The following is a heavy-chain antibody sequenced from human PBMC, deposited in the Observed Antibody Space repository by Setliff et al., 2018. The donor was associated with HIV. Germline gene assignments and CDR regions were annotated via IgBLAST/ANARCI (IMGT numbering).Heavy chain of an antibody. Sequence: SETLSLTCTVSGGSITSYYWSWIRQPAGKGLEWIGSIYFTGSSDNNPSLKSRVTLSVDTSKHQFPLKLSSVTAADTAVYYCARVQMAYAAFDVWGQGTMVTVSS. CDR1: GGSITSYY. CDR2: IYFTGSS. D-gene: IGHD4-17*01. J-gene: IGHJ3*01. CDR3: ARVQMAYAAFDV. V-gene: IGHV4-59*01.